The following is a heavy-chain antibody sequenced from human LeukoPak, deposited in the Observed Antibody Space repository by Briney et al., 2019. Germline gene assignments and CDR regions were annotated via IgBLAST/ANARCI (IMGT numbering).Heavy chain of an antibody. J-gene: IGHJ3*02. CDR2: INTNTGNP. Sequence: ASVKVSCKASGYTFTSYAMNWVRQAPGQGLEWMGWINTNTGNPTYAQGFTGRFVFSLDTSVSTAYLQISSLKAEDTAVYYCARDHRIGGYSYGLWDAFDIWGQGTMVTVSS. V-gene: IGHV7-4-1*02. CDR3: ARDHRIGGYSYGLWDAFDI. CDR1: GYTFTSYA. D-gene: IGHD5-18*01.